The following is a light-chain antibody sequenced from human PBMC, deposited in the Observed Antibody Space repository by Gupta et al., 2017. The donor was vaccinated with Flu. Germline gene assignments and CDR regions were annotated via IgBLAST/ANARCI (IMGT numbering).Light chain of an antibody. V-gene: IGLV2-14*01. J-gene: IGLJ2*01. CDR3: CSYTSNTLI. CDR2: EVS. CDR1: SSDVGGYDY. Sequence: QSALTQPASVSGSPGQSIPISCTGTSSDVGGYDYVSWYQHHPGKAPKLMIYEVSNRPSGISNRFSGSKSGNTASLTISGLQAEDEADYYCCSYTSNTLIFGGGTKLAVL.